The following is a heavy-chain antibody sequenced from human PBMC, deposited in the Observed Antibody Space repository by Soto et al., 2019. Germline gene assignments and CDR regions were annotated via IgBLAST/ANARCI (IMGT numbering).Heavy chain of an antibody. CDR1: GGSISSYY. V-gene: IGHV4-59*08. J-gene: IGHJ4*02. Sequence: QVQLQESGPGLVKPSETLSLTCTVSGGSISSYYWSWIRQPPGKGLEWIGYIYYSGSTNYNPSLKSRVTISVDTSKNQFSLKLSSVTAADTAVYYCARRGGADYGSGSEIDYWGQGTLVTVSS. CDR3: ARRGGADYGSGSEIDY. CDR2: IYYSGST. D-gene: IGHD3-10*01.